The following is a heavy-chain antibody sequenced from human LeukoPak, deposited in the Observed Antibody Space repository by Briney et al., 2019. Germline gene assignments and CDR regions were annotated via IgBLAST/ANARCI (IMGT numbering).Heavy chain of an antibody. V-gene: IGHV4-31*03. CDR1: GGSISSGGYY. J-gene: IGHJ3*02. Sequence: SETLSLTCTVSGGSISSGGYYWSWIRPHPGKGLEWIGYIYYSGSTYYNPSLKSRVTISVDTSKNQFSLKLSSVTAADTAVYYCARVEYSSSSGAFDIWGQGTMVTVSS. D-gene: IGHD6-6*01. CDR2: IYYSGST. CDR3: ARVEYSSSSGAFDI.